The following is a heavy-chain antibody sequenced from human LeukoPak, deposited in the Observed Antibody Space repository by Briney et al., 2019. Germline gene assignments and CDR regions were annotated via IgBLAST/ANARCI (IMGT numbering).Heavy chain of an antibody. Sequence: SETLSLTCTVSGGSISSYYWSWIRQLPGKGLEWIGYIYTSGSTNYNPSLKSRVTISVDTSKNQFSLKLSSVTAADTAVYYCARRAWNAHYYFDYWGQGTLVTVSS. V-gene: IGHV4-4*09. D-gene: IGHD1-1*01. CDR3: ARRAWNAHYYFDY. CDR2: IYTSGST. CDR1: GGSISSYY. J-gene: IGHJ4*02.